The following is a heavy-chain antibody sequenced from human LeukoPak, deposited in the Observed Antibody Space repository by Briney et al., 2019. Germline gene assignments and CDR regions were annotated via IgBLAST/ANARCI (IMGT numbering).Heavy chain of an antibody. J-gene: IGHJ4*02. CDR1: GGSFSGYY. V-gene: IGHV4-34*01. CDR3: AASRRAYETTVTTWSSIYFDH. Sequence: TSETLSLTCAVYGGSFSGYYWSWIRQPPGKGLEWIGEINHSGSTNYNPSLKSRVTISVDTSKNQFSLKLSSVTAADTAVYYCAASRRAYETTVTTWSSIYFDHWGQGTLVTVSS. D-gene: IGHD4-17*01. CDR2: INHSGST.